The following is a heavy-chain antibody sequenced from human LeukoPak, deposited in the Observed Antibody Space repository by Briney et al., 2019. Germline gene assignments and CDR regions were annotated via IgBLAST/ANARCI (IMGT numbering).Heavy chain of an antibody. CDR1: GGSSGDSY. CDR2: IYYRGGT. J-gene: IGHJ4*02. D-gene: IGHD2-21*02. Sequence: IPSETLSPTCTVSGGSSGDSYCSWIRQSPGKGLEWIGYIYYRGGTNYNPTLESRVSISGDPSKSDFSLNLTSVTAADTAVYYCARGRLIVTPAIYYFESWGQGTLVTVSS. CDR3: ARGRLIVTPAIYYFES. V-gene: IGHV4-59*08.